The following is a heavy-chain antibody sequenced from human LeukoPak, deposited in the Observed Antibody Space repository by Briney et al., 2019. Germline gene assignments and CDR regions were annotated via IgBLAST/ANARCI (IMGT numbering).Heavy chain of an antibody. Sequence: GASVKVSCKASGYTFTSYAMNWVRQAPGQGLEWMGWINANTGNPTYAQGFTGRFVFSLDTSVSTAYLQISSLKAEDTAVYYCAREEDYYGSGSYYLPFDYWGQGTLVTVSS. CDR1: GYTFTSYA. CDR2: INANTGNP. V-gene: IGHV7-4-1*02. CDR3: AREEDYYGSGSYYLPFDY. J-gene: IGHJ4*02. D-gene: IGHD3-10*01.